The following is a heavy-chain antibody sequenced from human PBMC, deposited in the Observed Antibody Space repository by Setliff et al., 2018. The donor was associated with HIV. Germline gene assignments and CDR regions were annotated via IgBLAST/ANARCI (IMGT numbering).Heavy chain of an antibody. Sequence: SETLSLTCTVSGGSITRTPYYWGWIRQPPGKGLEWIGEINHSGSTNYNPSLKSRVTISVDTSKNQFSLKLSSVTAADTAVYYCARGAIAVAGISYYYYGMDVWGQGTTVTVSS. J-gene: IGHJ6*02. D-gene: IGHD6-19*01. CDR3: ARGAIAVAGISYYYYGMDV. V-gene: IGHV4-39*07. CDR2: INHSGST. CDR1: GGSITRTPYY.